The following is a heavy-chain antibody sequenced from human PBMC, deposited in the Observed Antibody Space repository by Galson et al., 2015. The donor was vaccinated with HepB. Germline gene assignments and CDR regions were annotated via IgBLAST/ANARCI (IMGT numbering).Heavy chain of an antibody. V-gene: IGHV1-18*04. CDR3: ARDLGPPYDSSGYYWSYDAFDI. CDR2: ISAYNGNT. CDR1: GYTFTSYG. D-gene: IGHD3-22*01. Sequence: SCKASGYTFTSYGISWVRQAPGQGLEWMGWISAYNGNTNYAQKLQGRVTMTTDTSTSTAYMELRSLRSDDTAVYYCARDLGPPYDSSGYYWSYDAFDIWGQGTMVTVSS. J-gene: IGHJ3*02.